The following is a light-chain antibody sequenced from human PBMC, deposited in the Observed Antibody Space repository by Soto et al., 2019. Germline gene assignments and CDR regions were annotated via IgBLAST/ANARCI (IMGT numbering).Light chain of an antibody. V-gene: IGKV3-20*01. CDR1: QSVSSSY. CDR2: GAS. J-gene: IGKJ4*01. Sequence: EIVLTQSPGTLSLSPGERATLSCRASQSVSSSYLAWYQQKPGQAPRLLIYGASSRATGIPVRFSGSGSGTDFTLTISRLEPEDSAVYFCQQYGNSPLTFGGGTKVEIK. CDR3: QQYGNSPLT.